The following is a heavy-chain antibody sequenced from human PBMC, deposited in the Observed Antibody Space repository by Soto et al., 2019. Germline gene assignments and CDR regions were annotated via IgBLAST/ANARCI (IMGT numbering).Heavy chain of an antibody. Sequence: QLQLQESGPGLVKPSETLSLTRTVSGGSISSSSYYWGWIRQPPGKGLEWIGSIYYSGSTYYNPSLKSRVTISVDTSKNQFSLKLSSVTAADTAVYYCARGYGVVAAKVDYWGQGTLVTVSS. V-gene: IGHV4-39*01. D-gene: IGHD2-15*01. J-gene: IGHJ4*02. CDR2: IYYSGST. CDR3: ARGYGVVAAKVDY. CDR1: GGSISSSSYY.